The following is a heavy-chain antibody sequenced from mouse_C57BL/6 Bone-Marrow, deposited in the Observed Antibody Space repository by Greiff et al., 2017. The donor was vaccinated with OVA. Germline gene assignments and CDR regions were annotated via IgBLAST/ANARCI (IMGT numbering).Heavy chain of an antibody. D-gene: IGHD1-1*01. J-gene: IGHJ3*01. V-gene: IGHV5-6*01. CDR1: GFTFSSYG. CDR3: ARRDYGSSPFAY. CDR2: ISSGGSYT. Sequence: EVQLQESGGDLVKPGGSLKLSCAASGFTFSSYGMSWVRQTPDKRLEWVATISSGGSYTYYPDSVKGRFTISRDNAKNTLYLQMSSLKSEDTAMYYCARRDYGSSPFAYWGQGTLVTVSA.